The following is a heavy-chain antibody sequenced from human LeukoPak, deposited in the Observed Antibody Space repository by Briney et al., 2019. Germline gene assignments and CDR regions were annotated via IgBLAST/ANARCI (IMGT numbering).Heavy chain of an antibody. V-gene: IGHV1-69*04. Sequence: ASVKVSCKASGGTFSSYAISWVRRAPGQGLEWMGRIIPILGIANYAQKFQGRVTITADKSTSTAYMELSSLRSEDTAVYYCARSGSYYYYYGMDVWGQGTTVTVSS. CDR3: ARSGSYYYYYGMDV. CDR1: GGTFSSYA. CDR2: IIPILGIA. J-gene: IGHJ6*02. D-gene: IGHD1-26*01.